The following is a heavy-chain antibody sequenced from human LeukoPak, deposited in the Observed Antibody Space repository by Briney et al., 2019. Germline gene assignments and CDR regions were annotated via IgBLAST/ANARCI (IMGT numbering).Heavy chain of an antibody. J-gene: IGHJ4*02. Sequence: GGSLRLSCAASGFTFSSYAMHWVRQAPGKGLEWVAVISYDGSNKYYADSVKGRFTISRDDSKNTLYLQMNSLRAEDTAVYYCARDPSSWLFNRFVEVYFDYWGQGTLVTVSS. CDR2: ISYDGSNK. CDR3: ARDPSSWLFNRFVEVYFDY. V-gene: IGHV3-30-3*01. CDR1: GFTFSSYA. D-gene: IGHD6-13*01.